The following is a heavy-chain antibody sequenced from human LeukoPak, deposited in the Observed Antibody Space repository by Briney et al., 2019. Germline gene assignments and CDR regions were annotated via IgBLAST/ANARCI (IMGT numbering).Heavy chain of an antibody. CDR1: GASISSYY. V-gene: IGHV4-59*01. D-gene: IGHD6-13*01. CDR3: ARDHKIFGQQLMYNWFDP. J-gene: IGHJ5*02. Sequence: SETLSLTCTVSGASISSYYWSWIRQPPGKGLEWVGGSTNYNPSLKSRVTISVDTSKNQFSLKLSSVTAADTAVHYCARDHKIFGQQLMYNWFDPWGQGTLVTVSS. CDR2: GST.